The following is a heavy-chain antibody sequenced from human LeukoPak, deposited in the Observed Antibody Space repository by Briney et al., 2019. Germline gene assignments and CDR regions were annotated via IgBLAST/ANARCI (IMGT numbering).Heavy chain of an antibody. Sequence: GASVKVSCEASGGTFSSYAISWVRQAPGQGLEWMGRIIPILGIANYAQKFQGRVTITADKSTSTAYMELSSLRSEDTAVYYCARGRVSGNWNDVYYWGQGTLVTVSS. CDR3: ARGRVSGNWNDVYY. J-gene: IGHJ4*02. D-gene: IGHD1-1*01. CDR1: GGTFSSYA. CDR2: IIPILGIA. V-gene: IGHV1-69*04.